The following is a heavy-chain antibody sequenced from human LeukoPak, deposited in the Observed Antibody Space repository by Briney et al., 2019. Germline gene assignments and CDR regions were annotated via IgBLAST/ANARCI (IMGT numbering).Heavy chain of an antibody. CDR1: GYTLTELS. D-gene: IGHD3-22*01. CDR3: ATDSLYYYDSSGYPRGAFDI. J-gene: IGHJ3*02. V-gene: IGHV1-24*01. CDR2: FDPEDGET. Sequence: ASVKVSCKVSGYTLTELSMHWVRQAPGKGLEWMGGFDPEDGETIYAQKFQGRVTMTEDTSTDTAYMELSSLRSEDTAVYYCATDSLYYYDSSGYPRGAFDIWGQGTMVTVSS.